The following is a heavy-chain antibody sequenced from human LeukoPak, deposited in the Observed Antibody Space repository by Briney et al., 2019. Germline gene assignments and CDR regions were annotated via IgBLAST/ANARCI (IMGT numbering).Heavy chain of an antibody. D-gene: IGHD3-9*01. CDR2: IYPGDSDT. CDR1: GYTFAKYW. V-gene: IGHV5-51*01. Sequence: GASLQISCQASGYTFAKYWIGWVRQMPGKGLEWMGIIYPGDSDTRYGPSFQGKVTISVDKSINTAYLQWIRLKASDTAMYYCARHRRYFDWLSPKYYFDYWGQGTLVTVSS. J-gene: IGHJ4*02. CDR3: ARHRRYFDWLSPKYYFDY.